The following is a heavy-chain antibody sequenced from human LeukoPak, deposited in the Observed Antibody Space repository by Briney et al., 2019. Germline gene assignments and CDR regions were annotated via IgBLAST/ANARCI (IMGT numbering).Heavy chain of an antibody. J-gene: IGHJ5*02. V-gene: IGHV4-59*08. CDR3: AGLQAQIPSYYYATNWFDP. CDR2: IYYSGST. CDR1: GGSITNYY. Sequence: KASETLSLTCTVSGGSITNYYWNWIRQPPGKGLEWIGYIYYSGSTNYNPSLKSRVTISVDTSKNQFSLKLSSVTAADTAVYYCAGLQAQIPSYYYATNWFDPWGQGTLVTVSS. D-gene: IGHD3-10*01.